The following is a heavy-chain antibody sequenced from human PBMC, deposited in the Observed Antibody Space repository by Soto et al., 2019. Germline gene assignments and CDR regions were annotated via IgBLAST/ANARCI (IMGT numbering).Heavy chain of an antibody. CDR1: GFVLSGYA. J-gene: IGHJ1*01. D-gene: IGHD2-2*02. V-gene: IGHV3-30*09. CDR3: ARPAYCRVDSCYTGPKYFQH. Sequence: QVQLVESGGGVVQPGGSLRLSCAASGFVLSGYAMHWVRQAPGKGLEWVAVISFDGKKSYYADSVKGRFAISRDTSKNTVVLQMNSLRREDTAVYYCARPAYCRVDSCYTGPKYFQHWGQGALVTVSS. CDR2: ISFDGKKS.